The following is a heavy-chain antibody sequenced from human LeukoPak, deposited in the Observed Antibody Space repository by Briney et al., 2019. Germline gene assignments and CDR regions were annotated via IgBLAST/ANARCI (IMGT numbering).Heavy chain of an antibody. CDR2: ISGGGGST. Sequence: GGSLRLSCAASGFTFSSYSMSWVRQAPGKGLEWVSAISGGGGSTYYADSVKGRFTISRDNSKNTLYLQMNSLRAEDTALYYCAKVGAAAGRTPDYWGQGTLVTVSS. D-gene: IGHD6-13*01. J-gene: IGHJ4*02. CDR1: GFTFSSYS. CDR3: AKVGAAAGRTPDY. V-gene: IGHV3-23*01.